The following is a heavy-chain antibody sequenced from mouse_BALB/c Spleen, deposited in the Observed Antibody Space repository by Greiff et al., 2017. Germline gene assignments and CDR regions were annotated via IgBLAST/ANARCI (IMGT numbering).Heavy chain of an antibody. Sequence: KLVESGGGLVQPGGSLRLSCATSGFTFTDYYMSWVRQPPGKALEWLGFIRNKANGYTTEYSASVKGRFTISRDNSQSILYLQMNTLRAEDSATYYCAKSSYNYAMYYWGQGTSVTVSS. V-gene: IGHV7-3*02. CDR3: AKSSYNYAMYY. CDR2: IRNKANGYTT. CDR1: GFTFTDYY. D-gene: IGHD1-1*01. J-gene: IGHJ4*01.